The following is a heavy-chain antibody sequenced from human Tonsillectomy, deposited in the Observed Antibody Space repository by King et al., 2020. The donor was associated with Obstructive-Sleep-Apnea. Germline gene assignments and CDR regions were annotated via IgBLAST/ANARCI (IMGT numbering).Heavy chain of an antibody. D-gene: IGHD6-13*01. CDR1: GGSISSYY. V-gene: IGHV4-59*08. CDR3: ARKHTSTWYGLDWFDP. Sequence: QLQESGPGLVKPSETLSLTCTVSGGSISSYYWNWIRQPPGKGLEWIGYIYSIGNTNYNPSLESRVTISIDSSKNQFSLKLTSVTATDTAVYFCARKHTSTWYGLDWFDPWGQGTQVTVSS. J-gene: IGHJ5*02. CDR2: IYSIGNT.